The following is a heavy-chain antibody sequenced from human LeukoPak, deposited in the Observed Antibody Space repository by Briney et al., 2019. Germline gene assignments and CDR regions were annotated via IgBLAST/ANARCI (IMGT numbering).Heavy chain of an antibody. D-gene: IGHD4-17*01. Sequence: GGSLRLSWAASRFTFSSYGVHWVRQAPGEGLELVAFIRYDGSTKYYADSVKGRFTISRDNSKNTLYLQMNSLRAEDTAVYYCAKEIWPTVTTPGRTYFDYWGQGTLVTVSS. J-gene: IGHJ4*02. CDR2: IRYDGSTK. CDR1: RFTFSSYG. V-gene: IGHV3-30*02. CDR3: AKEIWPTVTTPGRTYFDY.